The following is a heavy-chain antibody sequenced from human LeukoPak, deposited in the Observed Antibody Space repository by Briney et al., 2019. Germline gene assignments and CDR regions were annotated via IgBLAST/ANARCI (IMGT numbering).Heavy chain of an antibody. V-gene: IGHV3-23*01. CDR1: GFTFSNYA. J-gene: IGHJ4*02. D-gene: IGHD2-21*02. CDR2: IANRGGST. CDR3: AKEGAFCGGDCYGVFDS. Sequence: GGYLTLYCLGSGFTFSNYAVTWFRQAPGKGLATGSTIANRGGSTYYADALKGRFTISRDNSKNTLYLQMNGLRAEDTAVYYCAKEGAFCGGDCYGVFDSWGQGTLVTVPS.